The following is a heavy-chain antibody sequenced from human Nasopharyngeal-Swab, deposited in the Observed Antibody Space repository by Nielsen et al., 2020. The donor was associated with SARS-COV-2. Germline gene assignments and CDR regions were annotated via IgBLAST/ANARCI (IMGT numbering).Heavy chain of an antibody. CDR2: IIPIFGTA. D-gene: IGHD2-2*01. V-gene: IGHV1-69*13. CDR1: GCTFSSYA. CDR3: ARGFIQLLHPYYYYYMDV. Sequence: SVKVSCKASGCTFSSYAISWVRQYPGQGLEWMGGIIPIFGTANYAQKFQGRVTITADESTSTAYMELSSLRSEDTAVYYCARGFIQLLHPYYYYYMDVWGKGTTVTVSS. J-gene: IGHJ6*03.